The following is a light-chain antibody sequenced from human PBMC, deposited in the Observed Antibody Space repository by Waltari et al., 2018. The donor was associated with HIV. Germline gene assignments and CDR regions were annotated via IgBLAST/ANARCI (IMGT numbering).Light chain of an antibody. Sequence: QSALTQPHSVSGSPGQSLTISCTGTSTYVATFVSWYQQYPGQAPKVIIYDVNKRPSGVPDRFSAAKSGNTAFLTISGLQAEDEAEYHCCSHAGNFIFAFGTGTKVTVL. CDR1: STYVATF. J-gene: IGLJ1*01. V-gene: IGLV2-11*01. CDR2: DVN. CDR3: CSHAGNFIFA.